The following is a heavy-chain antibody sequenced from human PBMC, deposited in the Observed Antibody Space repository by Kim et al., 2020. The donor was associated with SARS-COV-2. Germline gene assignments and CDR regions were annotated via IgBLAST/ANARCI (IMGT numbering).Heavy chain of an antibody. CDR2: ISANAQNM. CDR3: ASDLDLVPFDA. J-gene: IGHJ5*02. D-gene: IGHD2-2*03. Sequence: GGSLRLSCVASGFTFSTSEMHWVRQAPGKGLEWVSYISANAQNMDYADSVKGRFTISRDNARNSMYLQMDSLRVDDTAVYYCASDLDLVPFDAWGQGALVTVSS. CDR1: GFTFSTSE. V-gene: IGHV3-48*03.